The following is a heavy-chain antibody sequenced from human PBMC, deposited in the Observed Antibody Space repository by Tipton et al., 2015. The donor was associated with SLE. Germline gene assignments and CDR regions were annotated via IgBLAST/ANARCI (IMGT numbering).Heavy chain of an antibody. D-gene: IGHD4/OR15-4a*01. V-gene: IGHV4-31*03. J-gene: IGHJ6*03. CDR1: GNSISSAVYS. CDR3: ARDPGPNARDYMGV. Sequence: TLSLTCTVSGNSISSAVYSWSWFRQNPGKGLEWIGYISYTGNPYYNPSLKSRVNISVDPSKNQFSLRLGSVTAADTAVYFCARDPGPNARDYMGVWGKGIKVTVSS. CDR2: ISYTGNP.